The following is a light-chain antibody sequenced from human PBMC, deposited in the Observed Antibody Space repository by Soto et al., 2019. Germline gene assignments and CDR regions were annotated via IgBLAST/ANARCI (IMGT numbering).Light chain of an antibody. CDR3: QQANSFPWT. CDR2: AAS. Sequence: DIQMTQSPSSVSASVGDIVTMTCRASQGINSWLAWYQQKPGKAPKLLIYAASNLQSGVPSRFSGSGSGTDFTLTISSLQPEDFATYYCQQANSFPWTFGQGTKVDNK. J-gene: IGKJ1*01. CDR1: QGINSW. V-gene: IGKV1-12*01.